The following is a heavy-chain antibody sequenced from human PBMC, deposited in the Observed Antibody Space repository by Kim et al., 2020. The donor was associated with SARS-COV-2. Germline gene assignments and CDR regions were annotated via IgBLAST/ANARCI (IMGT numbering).Heavy chain of an antibody. Sequence: GGSLRLSCAASGFTFSSYDMHWVRQATGKGLEWVSAIGTAGDTYYPGSVKGRFTISRENAKNSLYLQMNSLRAGDTAVYYCARERVYKLGGSLTYYYYYYGMDVWGQGTTVTVSS. CDR3: ARERVYKLGGSLTYYYYYYGMDV. CDR1: GFTFSSYD. J-gene: IGHJ6*02. V-gene: IGHV3-13*01. CDR2: IGTAGDT. D-gene: IGHD2-8*01.